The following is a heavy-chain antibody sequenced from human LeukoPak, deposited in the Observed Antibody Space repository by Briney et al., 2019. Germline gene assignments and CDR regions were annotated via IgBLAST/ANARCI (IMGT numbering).Heavy chain of an antibody. CDR3: ARAYVVEMATRVDAFDI. J-gene: IGHJ3*02. CDR1: GGTFSSYA. V-gene: IGHV1-69*04. CDR2: IIPILGIA. Sequence: SVKVSCKASGGTFSSYAISWVRQAPGQGLEWMGRIIPILGIANYAQKFQGRVTITADKSTSTAYMELSSLRSEDTAVYYCARAYVVEMATRVDAFDIWGQGTMVTVSS. D-gene: IGHD5-24*01.